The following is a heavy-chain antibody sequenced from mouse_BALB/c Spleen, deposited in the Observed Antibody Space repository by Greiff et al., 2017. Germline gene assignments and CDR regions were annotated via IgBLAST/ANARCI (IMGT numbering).Heavy chain of an antibody. D-gene: IGHD2-4*01. CDR3: ARSGDYDVYWYFDV. J-gene: IGHJ1*01. CDR1: GFNIKDNY. Sequence: VQLQQSGAELVKPGASVKLSCTASGFNIKDNYMHWVKQRPEQGLEWIGRIDPANGNTKYDPKFQGKATITADTSSNTAYLQLSSLTSEDTAVYYCARSGDYDVYWYFDVWGAGTTVTVSS. CDR2: IDPANGNT. V-gene: IGHV14-3*02.